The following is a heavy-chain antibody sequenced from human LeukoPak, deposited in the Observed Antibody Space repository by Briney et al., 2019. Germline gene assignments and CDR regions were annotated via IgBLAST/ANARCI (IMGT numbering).Heavy chain of an antibody. CDR2: ISGSGGST. Sequence: SGGSLRLSCAASGFTFSSYAMSWVRQAPGKGLEWVSAISGSGGSTYYADSVKGRFTISRDNSKNTLSLQMNSLRAEDTAVYYCAKGTKPYYGSGSYYPDYWGQGTLVTVSS. D-gene: IGHD3-10*01. V-gene: IGHV3-23*01. J-gene: IGHJ4*02. CDR3: AKGTKPYYGSGSYYPDY. CDR1: GFTFSSYA.